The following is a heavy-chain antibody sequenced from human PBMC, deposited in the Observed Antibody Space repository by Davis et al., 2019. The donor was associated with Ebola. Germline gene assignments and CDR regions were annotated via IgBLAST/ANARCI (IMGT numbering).Heavy chain of an antibody. V-gene: IGHV1-18*01. CDR3: ARVDSRTVTYYYYGMDV. CDR1: GYTFTSYG. D-gene: IGHD4-17*01. Sequence: ASVKVSCKASGYTFTSYGISWVRQAPGQGLEWMGRISAYNGNTNYAQKLQGRVTMTTDTSTSTAYMELRSLRSDDTAVYYCARVDSRTVTYYYYGMDVWGQGTTVTVSS. CDR2: ISAYNGNT. J-gene: IGHJ6*02.